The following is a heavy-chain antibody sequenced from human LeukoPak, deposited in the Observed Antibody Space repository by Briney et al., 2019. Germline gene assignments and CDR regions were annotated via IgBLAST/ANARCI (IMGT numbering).Heavy chain of an antibody. Sequence: ASVKVSCKASGYTFTGYSIHWVRQAPGQGLEWMGWINPNSGGRNYAQKFQGRVTMTRDTSISTAYMELTRLRSDDTAVYYCTRDDYGDLDYWGRGTLVTVSS. V-gene: IGHV1-2*02. D-gene: IGHD4-17*01. CDR1: GYTFTGYS. CDR2: INPNSGGR. J-gene: IGHJ4*02. CDR3: TRDDYGDLDY.